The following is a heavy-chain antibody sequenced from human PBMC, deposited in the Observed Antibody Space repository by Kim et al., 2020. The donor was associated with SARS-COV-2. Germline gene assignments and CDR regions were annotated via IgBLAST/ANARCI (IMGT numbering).Heavy chain of an antibody. CDR1: GGSFSGYY. D-gene: IGHD3-9*01. Sequence: SETLSLTCAVYGGSFSGYYWSWIRQPPGKGLEWIGEINHSGSTNYNPSLKSRVTISVDTSKNQFSLKLSSVTAADTAVYYCARSGILTGYSNWFDPWGQGTLVTVSS. CDR2: INHSGST. J-gene: IGHJ5*02. CDR3: ARSGILTGYSNWFDP. V-gene: IGHV4-34*01.